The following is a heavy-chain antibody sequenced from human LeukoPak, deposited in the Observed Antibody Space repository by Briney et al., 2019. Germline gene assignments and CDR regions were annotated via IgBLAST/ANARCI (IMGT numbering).Heavy chain of an antibody. J-gene: IGHJ3*02. D-gene: IGHD2-2*01. Sequence: PSETLSLTCTVSGGSISSSSYYWGWIRQPPGKGLEWIGSIYYSGSTNYNPSLKSRVTIPVDTSKNQFSLKLSSVTAADTAVYYCARYHCSSTSCYDGEARDDAFAIWGQGTMVTVSS. CDR2: IYYSGST. CDR1: GGSISSSSYY. V-gene: IGHV4-39*07. CDR3: ARYHCSSTSCYDGEARDDAFAI.